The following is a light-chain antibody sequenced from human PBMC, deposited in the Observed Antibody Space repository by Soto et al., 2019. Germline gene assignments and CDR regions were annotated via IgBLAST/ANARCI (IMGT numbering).Light chain of an antibody. V-gene: IGKV3-15*01. CDR3: LQYNDWPRT. CDR1: QSVNAN. J-gene: IGKJ1*01. Sequence: EILMTQYPATLSVSPGERATLSCRASQSVNANLAWYQQKSGRAPRLLIFGASTRATDIPGRSSGSGSGTEFTLTISSLQPEDFAVYYCLQYNDWPRTFGQGTKVDIK. CDR2: GAS.